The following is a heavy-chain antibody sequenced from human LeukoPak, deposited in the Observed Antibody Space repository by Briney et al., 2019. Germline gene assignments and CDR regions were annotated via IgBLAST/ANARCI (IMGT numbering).Heavy chain of an antibody. CDR3: ARDVSS. CDR1: GFTFSNYA. D-gene: IGHD6-19*01. CDR2: ISGSGGST. V-gene: IGHV3-23*01. Sequence: PGGSLRLSCAAPGFTFSNYAMSWVRQAPGKGLEGVSAISGSGGSTYYADSVKGRFTLSRGNSKNPLSLQMNSLSAEDTAVYYCARDVSSWGQGTLVTVSS. J-gene: IGHJ4*02.